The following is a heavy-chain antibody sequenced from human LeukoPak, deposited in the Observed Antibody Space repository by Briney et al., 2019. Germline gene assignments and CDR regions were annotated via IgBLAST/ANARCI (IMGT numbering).Heavy chain of an antibody. CDR1: GGSISSYY. V-gene: IGHV4-59*01. J-gene: IGHJ5*02. CDR2: IYYSGST. D-gene: IGHD3-10*01. CDR3: ARGRRITMPHVWFDP. Sequence: SETLSLTCTVSGGSISSYYWSWIRQPPGKGLEWIGYIYYSGSTNYNPSLKSRVTISVDTSKNQFSLKLSSVTAADTAVYYCARGRRITMPHVWFDPWGQGTLVTVSS.